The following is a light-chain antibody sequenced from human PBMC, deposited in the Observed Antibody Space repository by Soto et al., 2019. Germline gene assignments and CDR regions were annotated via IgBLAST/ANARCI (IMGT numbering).Light chain of an antibody. Sequence: EFVLTQSPGTLSLSPGERATLSCRASQSVASSYLGWYQQRLGQAPRLLIYGTSSRATGVPDRFSGSGSGTDFTLTISRLEPEDFAVYYCQQYVNSRWTVGRGTKVDSK. CDR3: QQYVNSRWT. V-gene: IGKV3-20*01. CDR2: GTS. J-gene: IGKJ1*01. CDR1: QSVASSY.